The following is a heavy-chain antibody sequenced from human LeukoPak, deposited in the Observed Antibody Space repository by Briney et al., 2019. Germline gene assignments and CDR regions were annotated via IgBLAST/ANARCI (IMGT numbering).Heavy chain of an antibody. J-gene: IGHJ5*02. V-gene: IGHV3-74*01. D-gene: IGHD5-18*01. CDR1: GLTFSGYW. CDR2: ISGDGSTT. Sequence: GGSLRLSCAASGLTFSGYWMHWVRQAPGKGLVWVSRISGDGSTTNYADSVRGRFTISRDNGKNTLYLQIDSLRAEDTAVYYCARAPMGGYTYTMGSWGQGTLVTVSS. CDR3: ARAPMGGYTYTMGS.